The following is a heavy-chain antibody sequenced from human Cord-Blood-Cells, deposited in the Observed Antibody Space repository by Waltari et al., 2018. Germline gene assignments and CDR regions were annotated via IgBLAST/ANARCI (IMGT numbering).Heavy chain of an antibody. CDR2: INHSGST. V-gene: IGHV4-34*01. CDR3: ARVLRFLEWLFDY. Sequence: QVQLQQRGAGLLKPSETLSPTCAVYGGSFVGYYWSWIRQPPGKGLEWIGEINHSGSTNYNPSLKSRVTISVDTSKNQFSLKLSSVTAADTAVYYCARVLRFLEWLFDYWGQGTLVTVSS. D-gene: IGHD3-3*01. J-gene: IGHJ4*02. CDR1: GGSFVGYY.